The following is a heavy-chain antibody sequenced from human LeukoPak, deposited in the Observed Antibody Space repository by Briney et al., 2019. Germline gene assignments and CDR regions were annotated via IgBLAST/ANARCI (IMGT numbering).Heavy chain of an antibody. D-gene: IGHD2-15*01. CDR1: GFTFSSYA. CDR2: ISYDGSNK. J-gene: IGHJ4*02. CDR3: ARLPVVAAHYYFDY. V-gene: IGHV3-30*04. Sequence: GGSLRLSCAASGFTFSSYAMHWVRQAPGKGLEWVAVISYDGSNKYYADSVKGRFTISRDNSKNMLYLQMNSLRAEDTAVYYCARLPVVAAHYYFDYWGQGTLVTVSS.